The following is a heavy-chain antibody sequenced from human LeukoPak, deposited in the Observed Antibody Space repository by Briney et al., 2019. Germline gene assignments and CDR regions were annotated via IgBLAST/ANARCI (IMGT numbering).Heavy chain of an antibody. J-gene: IGHJ4*02. CDR1: GESFSGYY. Sequence: SETLSLTCAVYGESFSGYYWSWIRQPPGKGLEWIGDINHSGSTNYNPSLKSRVTISVDTSKNQFSLNLNPVTAADTAVYYCARGGGRDFDYWGQGTLVTVSS. V-gene: IGHV4-34*01. D-gene: IGHD2-15*01. CDR2: INHSGST. CDR3: ARGGGRDFDY.